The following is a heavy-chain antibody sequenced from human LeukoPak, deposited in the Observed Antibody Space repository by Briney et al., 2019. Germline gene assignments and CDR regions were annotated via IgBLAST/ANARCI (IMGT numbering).Heavy chain of an antibody. CDR2: IYYSGST. V-gene: IGHV4-39*07. J-gene: IGHJ4*02. Sequence: SETLTLTCTDSGASIRSSRYYWGWIRQPPGKGLEWIGSIYYSGSTYYNPSLKSRVTISIDMSKNQFSLRLSSVTAADTAVYYCARDPSSISSDDFWGQGTLVTVSS. D-gene: IGHD2-2*01. CDR3: ARDPSSISSDDF. CDR1: GASIRSSRYY.